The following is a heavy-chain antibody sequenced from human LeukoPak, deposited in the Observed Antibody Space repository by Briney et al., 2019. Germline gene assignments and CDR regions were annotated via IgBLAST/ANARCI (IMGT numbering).Heavy chain of an antibody. CDR2: IGSDGDR. CDR1: GFDFRSYA. CDR3: AKSAGVATIYFDS. Sequence: PGGSLRLSCTASGFDFRSYAMAWVRQAPGKGLEGVAAIGSDGDRVHEDSVKGRFTISRDNSKRTLYLQMDNVRAEDTAVYFCAKSAGVATIYFDSWGQGALVTVSS. V-gene: IGHV3-23*01. D-gene: IGHD5-12*01. J-gene: IGHJ4*02.